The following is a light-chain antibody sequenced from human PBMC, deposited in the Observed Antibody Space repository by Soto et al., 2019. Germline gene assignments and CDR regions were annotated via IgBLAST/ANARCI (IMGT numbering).Light chain of an antibody. V-gene: IGKV3-20*01. CDR1: QTVYSRY. CDR2: GAS. CDR3: QQYGSSPIT. J-gene: IGKJ5*01. Sequence: EIVLTQSPGTLALSRGERTTLFCRASQTVYSRYLAWYQQKPGQAPRLLIYGASSRATGIPDRFSGSGSGTDFTFTITRLEPEDFAVYYCQQYGSSPITFGQGTRLEIK.